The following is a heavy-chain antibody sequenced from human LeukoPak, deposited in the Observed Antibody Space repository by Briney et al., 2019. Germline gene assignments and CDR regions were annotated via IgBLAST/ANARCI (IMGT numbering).Heavy chain of an antibody. Sequence: SETLSLTCTVSGGSITSYYWSWFRQPPGKGLEFIGYIFYTGSTNYNPSLKSRVTISVDTSKNQFSLKLSSVTAADTAVYYCARAPTVVTPFNWFDPWGQGTLVTVSS. J-gene: IGHJ5*02. D-gene: IGHD4-23*01. CDR1: GGSITSYY. V-gene: IGHV4-59*08. CDR3: ARAPTVVTPFNWFDP. CDR2: IFYTGST.